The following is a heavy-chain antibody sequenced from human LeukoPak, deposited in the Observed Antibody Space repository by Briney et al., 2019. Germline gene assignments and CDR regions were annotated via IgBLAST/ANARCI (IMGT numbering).Heavy chain of an antibody. CDR3: ARGPSSYYYDSSGYVDH. D-gene: IGHD3-22*01. J-gene: IGHJ4*02. CDR1: GYTFTGYY. V-gene: IGHV1-2*04. Sequence: GASVKVSSKASGYTFTGYYMHWVRQAPGQGLEWMGWINPNSGDIKYAQKFQDWVIMTRDTSISTAYMELSRLRSDDTAVYYCARGPSSYYYDSSGYVDHWGQGTLVTVSS. CDR2: INPNSGDI.